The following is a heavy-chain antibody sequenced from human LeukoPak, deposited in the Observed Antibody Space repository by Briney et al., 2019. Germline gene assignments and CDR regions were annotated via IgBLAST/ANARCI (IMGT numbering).Heavy chain of an antibody. Sequence: SETLSLTCTVSGGSISSYYWSWIRQPPGKGLEWIGYIYYSGSTNYNPSLKSRVTISVDTSKNQFSLKLSSVTAADTAVYYCARLAPYYILTGYYPPDYWGQGTLVTVSS. CDR2: IYYSGST. V-gene: IGHV4-59*12. J-gene: IGHJ4*02. D-gene: IGHD3-9*01. CDR3: ARLAPYYILTGYYPPDY. CDR1: GGSISSYY.